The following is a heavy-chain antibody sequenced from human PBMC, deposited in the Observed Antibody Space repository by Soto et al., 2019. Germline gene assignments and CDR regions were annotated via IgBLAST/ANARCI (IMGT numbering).Heavy chain of an antibody. V-gene: IGHV3-23*01. D-gene: IGHD3-22*01. CDR3: AKGRYFDSSGGCANN. CDR2: ISGSGHAT. Sequence: EVKLLESGGGLVPPGASARLSCLTSGFIFDNYAMGWVRQSPGRRLEWVAAISGSGHATYYTQSVQGRFIISRDKSKKTVFLQMNNLRAEDTAVYYCAKGRYFDSSGGCANNWGLGTLVTVSS. J-gene: IGHJ4*02. CDR1: GFIFDNYA.